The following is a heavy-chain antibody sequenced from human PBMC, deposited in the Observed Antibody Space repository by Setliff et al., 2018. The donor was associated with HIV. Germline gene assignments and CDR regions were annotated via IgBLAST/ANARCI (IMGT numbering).Heavy chain of an antibody. V-gene: IGHV4-34*01. CDR3: TRGPMYGDYDY. J-gene: IGHJ4*02. D-gene: IGHD4-17*01. CDR1: GGTFSLHY. Sequence: SETLSLTCAVSGGTFSLHYYTWIRQSPLRGLEWIGEINHSGSTNYNPSLKSRVTISVDTSKNQFSLKLNSVTVADTAVYYCTRGPMYGDYDYWGQGTLVTVSS. CDR2: INHSGST.